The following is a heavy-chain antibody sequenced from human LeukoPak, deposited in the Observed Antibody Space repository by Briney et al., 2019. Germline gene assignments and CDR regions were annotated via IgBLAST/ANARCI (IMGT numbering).Heavy chain of an antibody. CDR2: ISYDGSNK. CDR3: AKGTYYYGSTESTGSWYFDL. J-gene: IGHJ2*01. V-gene: IGHV3-30*18. D-gene: IGHD3-10*01. Sequence: GGSLRLSCAASGFTFSSYGMHRVRQAPGKGLEWVAVISYDGSNKYYADSVKGRFTISRDNSKNTLYLQMNSLRAEDTAVYYCAKGTYYYGSTESTGSWYFDLWGRGTLVTVSS. CDR1: GFTFSSYG.